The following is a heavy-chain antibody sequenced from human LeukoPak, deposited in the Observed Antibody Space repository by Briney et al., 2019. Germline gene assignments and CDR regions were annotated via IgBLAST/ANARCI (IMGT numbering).Heavy chain of an antibody. CDR3: ARRSDSSGYHDAFAI. Sequence: GASVKVSCKASGGTFSSYAISWVRQAPGQGLEWMGRIIPIFGTANYAQKFQGRVTITTDESTSTAYMELSSLRSEDTAVYYCARRSDSSGYHDAFAIWGQGTMVTVSS. D-gene: IGHD3-22*01. V-gene: IGHV1-69*05. J-gene: IGHJ3*02. CDR1: GGTFSSYA. CDR2: IIPIFGTA.